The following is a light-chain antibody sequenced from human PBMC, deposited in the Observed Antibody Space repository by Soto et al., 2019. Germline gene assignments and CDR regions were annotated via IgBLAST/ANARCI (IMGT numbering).Light chain of an antibody. J-gene: IGKJ4*01. Sequence: EIVLTQSPGTLSLSPGERATLSCRASQSVSSSYLAWYQQKPGQAPRLLIYGASSRATGIRDRFSGSGSGTDFTLTISRLEPEDFAVYFCQQYGSSPPFGGGTKVEIK. CDR1: QSVSSSY. CDR3: QQYGSSPP. V-gene: IGKV3-20*01. CDR2: GAS.